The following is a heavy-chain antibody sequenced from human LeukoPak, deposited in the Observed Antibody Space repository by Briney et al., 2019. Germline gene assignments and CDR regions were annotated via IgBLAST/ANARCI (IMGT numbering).Heavy chain of an antibody. D-gene: IGHD3-16*01. CDR3: ARHGGFYFDS. J-gene: IGHJ4*02. V-gene: IGHV4-59*01. CDR1: GGSISSYY. Sequence: KPSETLSLICTVSGGSISSYYWSWIRQRPGKGLEWTGNIYYTGRTNYNPSLRSRVTILVDTSKKQFSMKLTSVTAADTAVYYCARHGGFYFDSWGQGTLVTVSS. CDR2: IYYTGRT.